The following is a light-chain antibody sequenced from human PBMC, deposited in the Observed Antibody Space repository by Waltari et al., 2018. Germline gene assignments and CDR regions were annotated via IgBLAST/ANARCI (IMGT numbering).Light chain of an antibody. CDR2: EVT. Sequence: QSALTQPASVSGSPGQSITTSCTGTSRDIGTYNYVSWYQQLPGKAPKMMIYEVTKRPSGVSYRFSGSKSGNTASLTISGLRAEDEADYYCSSHANTYNFAHVVFGGGTKLTVL. CDR3: SSHANTYNFAHVV. V-gene: IGLV2-23*02. J-gene: IGLJ2*01. CDR1: SRDIGTYNY.